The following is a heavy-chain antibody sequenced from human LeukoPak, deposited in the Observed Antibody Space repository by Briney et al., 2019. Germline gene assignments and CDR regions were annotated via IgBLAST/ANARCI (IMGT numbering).Heavy chain of an antibody. Sequence: GGSLRLSCAVSGFTFSSYAMTWVRQAPGRGLEWVSVISGSGTNTYYADSVKGRFTISRDNSKNTLYLQMNSLRAEDTAVYYCAKDRLYDGSYWGQGTLVTVSS. D-gene: IGHD1-26*01. J-gene: IGHJ4*02. V-gene: IGHV3-23*01. CDR1: GFTFSSYA. CDR2: ISGSGTNT. CDR3: AKDRLYDGSY.